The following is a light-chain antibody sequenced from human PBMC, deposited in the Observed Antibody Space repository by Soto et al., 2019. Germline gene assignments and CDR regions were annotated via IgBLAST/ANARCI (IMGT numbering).Light chain of an antibody. Sequence: QAVVTQPPSVSGAPGQRVTISCTGTSSNIGADYNVHWYRQVPGTAPKLLIYGNNDRPSGVPDRFSGSKSGPSASLAITGLQTEDEADYYCQSYDTGLRGMVFGGGTQLTVL. CDR3: QSYDTGLRGMV. J-gene: IGLJ2*01. CDR2: GNN. CDR1: SSNIGADYN. V-gene: IGLV1-40*01.